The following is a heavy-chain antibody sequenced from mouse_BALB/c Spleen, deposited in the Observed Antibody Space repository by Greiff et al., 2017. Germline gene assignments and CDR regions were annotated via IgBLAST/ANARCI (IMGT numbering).Heavy chain of an antibody. J-gene: IGHJ2*01. Sequence: EVQLQQSGAELVRPGASVKLSCTASGFTFNASYLHWVKQRPDQGLEWIGWIDPENGDTEYAPKFQGKATVTADTSSNTAYLQLSSLTSEDTAVYYWNAGCEGYCFGYGGQGTTRTGSA. CDR3: NAGCEGYCFGY. V-gene: IGHV14-4*02. CDR1: GFTFNASY. CDR2: IDPENGDT.